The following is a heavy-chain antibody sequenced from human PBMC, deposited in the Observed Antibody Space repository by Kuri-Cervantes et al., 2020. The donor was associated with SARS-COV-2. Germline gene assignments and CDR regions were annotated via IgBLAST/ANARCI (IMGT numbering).Heavy chain of an antibody. J-gene: IGHJ4*02. CDR2: IYYSGST. CDR3: ARVSSSLDY. D-gene: IGHD6-13*01. CDR1: GGSFSGYY. Sequence: GSLRLSCAVYGGSFSGYYWSWIRQPPGKGLEWIGYIYYSGSTNYNPSLKSRVTISVDTSKNQFSLKLSSVTAADTAVYYCARVSSSLDYWGQGTLVTVSS. V-gene: IGHV4-59*01.